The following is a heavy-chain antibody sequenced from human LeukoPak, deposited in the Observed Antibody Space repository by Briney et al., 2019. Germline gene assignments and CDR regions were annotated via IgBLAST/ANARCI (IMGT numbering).Heavy chain of an antibody. Sequence: GGSLRLSCTASGCTFGDYAMSWVRQAPGKGLEWVGFIRSKTYDGTTEYAASVKGRLTNSREDSKRIAYLQMNSLKTYDTAVYYCTRVWLQYFDYWGQGTLITVSS. V-gene: IGHV3-49*04. CDR2: IRSKTYDGTT. CDR3: TRVWLQYFDY. J-gene: IGHJ4*02. D-gene: IGHD5-24*01. CDR1: GCTFGDYA.